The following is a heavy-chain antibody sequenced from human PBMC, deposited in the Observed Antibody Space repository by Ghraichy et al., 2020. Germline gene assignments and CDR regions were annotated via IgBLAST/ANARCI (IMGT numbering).Heavy chain of an antibody. CDR3: ARELGDSQWNAFDI. J-gene: IGHJ3*02. CDR1: GGSISSYY. Sequence: SETLSLTCTVSGGSISSYYWSWIRQPPGKGLEWIGYIYYSGSTNYNPSLKSRVTISVDTSKNQFSLKLSSVTAADTAVYYCARELGDSQWNAFDIWGQGTMVTVSS. D-gene: IGHD4-17*01. CDR2: IYYSGST. V-gene: IGHV4-59*01.